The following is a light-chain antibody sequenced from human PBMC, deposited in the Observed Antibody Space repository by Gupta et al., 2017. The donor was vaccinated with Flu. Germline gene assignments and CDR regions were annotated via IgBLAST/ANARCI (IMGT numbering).Light chain of an antibody. CDR2: DAS. CDR3: QQRSKWARYS. J-gene: IGKJ2*03. V-gene: IGKV3-11*01. Sequence: ELVLTQSPGTLSLSPGERVTLSCRASQSVSSSLAWYQHKLGQAPRLLIYDASNRAAGIPARFSGSGSGTDFTLTISSLEPEDFAVYYCQQRSKWARYSFGQGTKLEIK. CDR1: QSVSSS.